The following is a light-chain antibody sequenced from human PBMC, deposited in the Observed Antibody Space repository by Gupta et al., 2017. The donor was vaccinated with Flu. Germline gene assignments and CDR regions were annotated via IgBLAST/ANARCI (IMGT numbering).Light chain of an antibody. CDR2: KAS. CDR3: QQDNSYPCT. CDR1: QTISKW. J-gene: IGKJ1*01. V-gene: IGKV1-5*03. Sequence: DIQMTQFPSTLSASVGDRVTIPCRASQTISKWLGWYQQKPGKAPKLLIYKASNLENGVPSRFSGSGSGTEFTLTIDSLHPDEFATYYCQQDNSYPCTFGQGTKVEIK.